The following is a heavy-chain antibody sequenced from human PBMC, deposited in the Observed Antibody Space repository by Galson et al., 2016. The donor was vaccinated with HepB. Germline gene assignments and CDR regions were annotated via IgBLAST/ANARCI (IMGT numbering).Heavy chain of an antibody. D-gene: IGHD1-26*01. CDR2: VDPEDGET. Sequence: VKVSCKVSGYTFIDYYIHWVQQAPGKGLEWMGLVDPEDGETIYSEKFQGRVAMTADTSTDTAYMELSSLRSEDTAVYYCATGRYSGSPEDYWGQGTLVTVSS. CDR1: GYTFIDYY. J-gene: IGHJ4*02. V-gene: IGHV1-69-2*01. CDR3: ATGRYSGSPEDY.